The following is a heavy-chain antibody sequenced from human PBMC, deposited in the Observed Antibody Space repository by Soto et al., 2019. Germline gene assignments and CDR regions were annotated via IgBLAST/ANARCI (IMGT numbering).Heavy chain of an antibody. Sequence: EVQLVASGGGLVQPGGSLRLSCAVAGFTFSDHYMDWVRQAPGKGLEWVGRSTNKANGYTTEYAASVRGRFTVSRDDAKNLLYLQMNSLIIEDTAISYCVRGFNSFDIWGQGTMVTVSS. CDR2: STNKANGYTT. CDR1: GFTFSDHY. J-gene: IGHJ3*02. V-gene: IGHV3-72*01. CDR3: VRGFNSFDI.